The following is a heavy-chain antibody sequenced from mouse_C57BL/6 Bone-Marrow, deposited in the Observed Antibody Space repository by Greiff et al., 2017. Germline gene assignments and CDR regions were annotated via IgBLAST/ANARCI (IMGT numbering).Heavy chain of an antibody. CDR1: GFTFSSYG. CDR2: ISSGGSDT. J-gene: IGHJ3*01. V-gene: IGHV5-6*01. Sequence: EVQVVESGGDLVKPGGSLKLSCAASGFTFSSYGMSWVRQTPDKRLEWVATISSGGSDTYYPDSVKGRFTISRDNAKNTLYLQMSSLKSEDTAMYYCARGGGYPFAYWGQGTLVTVSA. CDR3: ARGGGYPFAY. D-gene: IGHD2-2*01.